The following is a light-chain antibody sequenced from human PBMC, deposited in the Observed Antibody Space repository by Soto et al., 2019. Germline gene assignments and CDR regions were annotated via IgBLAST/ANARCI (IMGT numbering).Light chain of an antibody. Sequence: QSALTQPASVSGSPGQSITISCTGTSSDVGSYNLVSWYQQHPGKAPKLMIYEGSKRPSGVSNRFSGSKSGNTASLTISGLQAEDEADYYCCSYAGSSTFVVFXXGTKXTVL. J-gene: IGLJ2*01. V-gene: IGLV2-23*03. CDR1: SSDVGSYNL. CDR2: EGS. CDR3: CSYAGSSTFVV.